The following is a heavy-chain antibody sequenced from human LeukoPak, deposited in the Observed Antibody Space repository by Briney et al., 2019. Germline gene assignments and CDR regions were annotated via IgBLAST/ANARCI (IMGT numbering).Heavy chain of an antibody. CDR2: ISNTGTDI. J-gene: IGHJ4*02. V-gene: IGHV3-21*06. CDR3: ATLGVY. CDR1: GFTFSTHN. Sequence: GGSLTLSCAVSGFTFSTHNMNWVRQAPGKGLEWVSSISNTGTDINYADSVKGRFTISRDNAKNSLYLQMNSLRAEDSAVYYCATLGVYWGQGTLVTVSS. D-gene: IGHD2-8*01.